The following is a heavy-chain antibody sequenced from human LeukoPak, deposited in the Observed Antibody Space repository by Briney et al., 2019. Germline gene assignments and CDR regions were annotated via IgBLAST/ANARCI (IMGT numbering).Heavy chain of an antibody. Sequence: SVKVSCKASGGTFSSYAISWVRQAPGQGLEWMGRIIPILGIANYAQKFQGRVTITADKSTSTAYMGLSSLRSEDTAVYYCGVTIFGEGPIDYWGQGTLVTVSS. D-gene: IGHD3-3*01. CDR2: IIPILGIA. J-gene: IGHJ4*02. CDR1: GGTFSSYA. V-gene: IGHV1-69*04. CDR3: GVTIFGEGPIDY.